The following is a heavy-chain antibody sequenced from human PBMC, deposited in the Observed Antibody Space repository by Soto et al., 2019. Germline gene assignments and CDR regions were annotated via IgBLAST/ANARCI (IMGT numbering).Heavy chain of an antibody. D-gene: IGHD4-17*01. V-gene: IGHV3-23*01. CDR2: ISGGGGTT. CDR1: GFAFRISA. Sequence: VQLLEAGGGLAQPGGSLRLSCAASGFAFRISAMSWVRQAPGKGLEWVAAISGGGGTTHSADSVKGRFTISRDNSKNTLYLQMNSLRGEDTAVDYCAKTPYGDDWYYLDYWGQGTLVAVSS. J-gene: IGHJ4*02. CDR3: AKTPYGDDWYYLDY.